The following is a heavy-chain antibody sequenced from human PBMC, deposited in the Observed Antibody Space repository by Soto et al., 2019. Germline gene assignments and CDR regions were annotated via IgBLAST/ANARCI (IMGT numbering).Heavy chain of an antibody. D-gene: IGHD6-13*01. V-gene: IGHV3-23*01. CDR1: GFTFSTYA. CDR3: AKDKYSSTWYFEY. Sequence: PGGSLRLSCAASGFTFSTYAMTWVRQAPGKGLEWVSVITGSGGSTFYADSVKGRFTISRDNPKNTLYLQMNSLRAEDTAVYYCAKDKYSSTWYFEYWGQATLVTVSS. CDR2: ITGSGGST. J-gene: IGHJ4*02.